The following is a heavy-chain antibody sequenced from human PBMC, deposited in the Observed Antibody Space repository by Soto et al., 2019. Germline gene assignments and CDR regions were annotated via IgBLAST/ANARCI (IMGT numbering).Heavy chain of an antibody. Sequence: GGCMRLSCSASGFTFSSNGMHWVRTDPGKGLEWVALVSYDGSKTYYADSVRGRFTISRDNSENTLYLQMNSLRAEDTAVYYCARWVGGSMYDNSGKYDSWGQGTLVTVSS. CDR3: ARWVGGSMYDNSGKYDS. CDR2: VSYDGSKT. CDR1: GFTFSSNG. J-gene: IGHJ5*01. V-gene: IGHV3-30*03. D-gene: IGHD3-22*01.